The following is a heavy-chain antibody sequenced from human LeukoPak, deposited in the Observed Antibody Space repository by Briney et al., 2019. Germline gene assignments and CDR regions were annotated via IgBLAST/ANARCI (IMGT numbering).Heavy chain of an antibody. CDR2: IFHSGTT. CDR3: VRNGYYSADY. J-gene: IGHJ4*02. V-gene: IGHV4-59*12. CDR1: GGSISSYY. Sequence: SETLSLTCTVSGGSISSYYWSWIRQPPGKGLEWIGEIFHSGTTNYNPSLKSRLTISMDKSKNQFSLRLSSVTAADTAVYYCVRNGYYSADYWGQGTLVTVSS. D-gene: IGHD4-17*01.